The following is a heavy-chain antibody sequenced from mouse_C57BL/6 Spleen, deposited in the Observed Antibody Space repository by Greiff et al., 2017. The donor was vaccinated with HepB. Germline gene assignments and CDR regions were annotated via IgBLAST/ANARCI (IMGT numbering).Heavy chain of an antibody. Sequence: VQLQPPGAELVKPGASVKLSCKASGYTFTSYWMHWVKQRPGQGLEWIGMIHPNSGSTNYNEKFKSKATLTVDKSSSTAYMQLSSLTSEDSAVYYCASYDGYNFYAMDYWGQGTSVTVSS. CDR2: IHPNSGST. V-gene: IGHV1-64*01. J-gene: IGHJ4*01. CDR1: GYTFTSYW. CDR3: ASYDGYNFYAMDY. D-gene: IGHD2-3*01.